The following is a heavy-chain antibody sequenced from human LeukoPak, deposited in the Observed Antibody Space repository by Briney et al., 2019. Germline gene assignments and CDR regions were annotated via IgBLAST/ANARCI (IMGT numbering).Heavy chain of an antibody. CDR2: TYYRPKFNT. CDR1: GDSLSNNNVA. CDR3: GRGSHSSFDY. D-gene: IGHD3-10*01. J-gene: IGHJ4*02. Sequence: SQTLSLTCAISGDSLSNNNVAWNWIRQSPSRGLEWLGRTYYRPKFNTDYAVSVKSRIAINSDTSKNRFSLQLNSVTPEDTGVYYCGRGSHSSFDYWGQGTLVTVSS. V-gene: IGHV6-1*01.